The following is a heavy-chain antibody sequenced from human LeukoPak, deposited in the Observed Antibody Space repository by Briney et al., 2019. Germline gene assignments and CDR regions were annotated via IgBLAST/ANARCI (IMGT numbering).Heavy chain of an antibody. J-gene: IGHJ4*02. Sequence: SQTLSLTCTVSGGSISSGDYYWSWIRQPPGKGLEWIGYIYCSGSTYYNPSLKSRVTISVDTSKNQFSLKLSSVTAADTAVYYCARSQYYYDSSGYYPIDYWGQGTLVTVSS. CDR1: GGSISSGDYY. D-gene: IGHD3-22*01. CDR3: ARSQYYYDSSGYYPIDY. CDR2: IYCSGST. V-gene: IGHV4-30-4*01.